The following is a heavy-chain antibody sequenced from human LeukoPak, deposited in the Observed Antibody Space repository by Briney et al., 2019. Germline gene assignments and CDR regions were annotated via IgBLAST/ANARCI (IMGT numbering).Heavy chain of an antibody. Sequence: LPSETLSLTCTVSGGSISSGGYYWSWIRQHPGKGLEWVSAISGSGGSTYYADSVKGRFTISRDNSKNTLYLQMNSLRAEDTAVYYCAKDWAYYDILTGYSLFDYWGQGTLVTVSS. CDR2: ISGSGGST. CDR1: GGSISSGGYY. J-gene: IGHJ4*02. V-gene: IGHV3-23*01. D-gene: IGHD3-9*01. CDR3: AKDWAYYDILTGYSLFDY.